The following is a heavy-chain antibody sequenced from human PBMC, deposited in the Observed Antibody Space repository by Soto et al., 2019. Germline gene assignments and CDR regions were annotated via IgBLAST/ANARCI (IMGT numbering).Heavy chain of an antibody. D-gene: IGHD1-26*01. CDR1: GFTFSSYA. J-gene: IGHJ6*02. CDR2: ISGSGGST. Sequence: PGGSLRLSCAASGFTFSSYAMSWVRQAPGKGLEWVSAISGSGGSTYYAGSVKGRFTISRDNSKNTLYLQMDNLRAEDTAHYFCANGHVVGANYKYYDMDVWGRGTTVTVSS. CDR3: ANGHVVGANYKYYDMDV. V-gene: IGHV3-23*01.